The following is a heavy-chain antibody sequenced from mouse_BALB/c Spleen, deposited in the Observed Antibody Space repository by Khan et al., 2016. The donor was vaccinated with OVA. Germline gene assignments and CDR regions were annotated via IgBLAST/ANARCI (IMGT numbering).Heavy chain of an antibody. CDR1: GYTFTEYT. Sequence: VQLKQSGPELVKPGAPLKISCKTSGYTFTEYTIHWVKQSLGKSLEWIGGRNPNNGGTSYNQKSKAKATLTVDKSSSTAYMAPSSLTSEDSAVNYCARRGGWGFAYWGQGTQVTVSA. J-gene: IGHJ3*01. CDR3: ARRGGWGFAY. D-gene: IGHD1-2*01. V-gene: IGHV1-18*01. CDR2: RNPNNGGT.